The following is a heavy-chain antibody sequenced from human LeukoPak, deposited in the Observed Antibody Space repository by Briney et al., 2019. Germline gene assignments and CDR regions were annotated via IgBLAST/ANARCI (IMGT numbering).Heavy chain of an antibody. CDR3: ARERTGVIPNTALGFDY. D-gene: IGHD3-10*01. Sequence: SEALSLTRKVSGGSISRYYWSWIRQPAGKGLEWIGRIYTSGSTNYKASLKSRVTMSVDTSKNQFSLKPSSVTAADTAVYYCARERTGVIPNTALGFDYWGQGTLVTVSS. CDR2: IYTSGST. V-gene: IGHV4-4*07. CDR1: GGSISRYY. J-gene: IGHJ4*02.